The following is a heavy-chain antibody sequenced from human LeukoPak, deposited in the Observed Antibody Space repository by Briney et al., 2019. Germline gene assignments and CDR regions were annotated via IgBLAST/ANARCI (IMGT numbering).Heavy chain of an antibody. CDR3: ARGSIAAVDSMAFDI. J-gene: IGHJ3*02. V-gene: IGHV4-34*01. Sequence: SETLSLTCAVYGGSFSGYYWSWIRQPPGKGLEWIGEINHSGSTNYNPSLKSRVTISVDTSKNQFSLKLSSVTAADTAVYYCARGSIAAVDSMAFDIWGQGTMVTVSS. CDR1: GGSFSGYY. D-gene: IGHD6-13*01. CDR2: INHSGST.